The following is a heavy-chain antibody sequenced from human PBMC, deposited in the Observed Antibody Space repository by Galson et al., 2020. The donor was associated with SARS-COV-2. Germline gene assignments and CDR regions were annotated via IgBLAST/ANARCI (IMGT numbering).Heavy chain of an antibody. Sequence: SQTLSLTCVISGDSISNNSPAWNWIRQSPSRGLEWLGRTYYTSNWYNDYAMSVRGRIVISADTSKNEISLQLKSVTPEDTAVYYCAGGLDRIDPWGQGTLVTVSS. D-gene: IGHD2-2*03. J-gene: IGHJ5*02. V-gene: IGHV6-1*01. CDR2: TYYTSNWYN. CDR3: AGGLDRIDP. CDR1: GDSISNNSPA.